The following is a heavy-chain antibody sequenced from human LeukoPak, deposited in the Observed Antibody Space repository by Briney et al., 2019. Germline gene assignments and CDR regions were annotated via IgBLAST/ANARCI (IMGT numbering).Heavy chain of an antibody. CDR1: GGFIIRGDYY. V-gene: IGHV4-30-4*01. J-gene: IGHJ2*01. Sequence: SSHTLALSCTVTGGFIIRGDYYLSSIRQPPPNCLVSLGYIYYSGSTYYNPSLKSRVTISLDTSKSQFSLRLSSVTAADTAVYYCASHHDYSNYGYFDLWGRGTLVTVSS. D-gene: IGHD4-11*01. CDR2: IYYSGST. CDR3: ASHHDYSNYGYFDL.